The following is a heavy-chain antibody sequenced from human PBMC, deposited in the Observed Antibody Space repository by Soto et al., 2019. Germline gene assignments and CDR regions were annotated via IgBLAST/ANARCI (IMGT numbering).Heavy chain of an antibody. V-gene: IGHV2-5*02. J-gene: IGHJ3*01. CDR1: GFSLSADGVG. Sequence: ITLKESGPTLVKPTQTLTLTCSFSGFSLSADGVGVGWIRQPPGKALEWLALIYWDDDTRYRPSLKSRLTITKDSTKNQVVLTMTNMDPVDTATYYCAHAYGGTSWPNDAFDVWGQGTVVTFSS. CDR2: IYWDDDT. D-gene: IGHD2-2*01. CDR3: AHAYGGTSWPNDAFDV.